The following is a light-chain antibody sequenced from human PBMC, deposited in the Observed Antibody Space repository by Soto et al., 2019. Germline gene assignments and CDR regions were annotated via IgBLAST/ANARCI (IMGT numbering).Light chain of an antibody. Sequence: DIQMTQSPSSLPASVGDRVTITCGASQSISSYLNWHQQKPGKAPKLLIYAASSLQSGVPSRFSGSGSGTDFTLTISSLQPEDFATYYCQQSYSNPRTFGQGTKVDIK. J-gene: IGKJ1*01. CDR1: QSISSY. CDR3: QQSYSNPRT. V-gene: IGKV1-39*01. CDR2: AAS.